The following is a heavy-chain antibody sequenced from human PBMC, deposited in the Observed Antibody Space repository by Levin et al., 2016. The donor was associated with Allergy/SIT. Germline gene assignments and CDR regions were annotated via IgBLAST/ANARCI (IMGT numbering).Heavy chain of an antibody. Sequence: ASVKVSCKASGYTFTSYGISWVRQAPGQGLEWMGWISAYNGNTNYAQKLQGRVTMTTDTSTSTAYMELRSLRSDDTAVYYCARGSSWGDSSGYWLLWGQGTLVTVSS. J-gene: IGHJ4*02. CDR3: ARGSSWGDSSGYWLL. V-gene: IGHV1-18*04. D-gene: IGHD3-22*01. CDR2: ISAYNGNT. CDR1: GYTFTSYG.